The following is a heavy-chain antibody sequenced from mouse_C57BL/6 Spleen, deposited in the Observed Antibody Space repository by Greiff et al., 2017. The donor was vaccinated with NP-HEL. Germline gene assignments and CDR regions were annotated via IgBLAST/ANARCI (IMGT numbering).Heavy chain of an antibody. Sequence: EVKLMGSGGGLVKPGGSLKLSCAASGFTFSDYGMHWVRQAPEKGLEWVSYINSGRSTIYYADTVKGRFTISRDNAKNTLFLQMTSLRSEDTAMYYCARRAVVEGFDYWGQGTTLTVSS. CDR1: GFTFSDYG. V-gene: IGHV5-17*01. CDR3: ARRAVVEGFDY. D-gene: IGHD1-1*01. CDR2: INSGRSTI. J-gene: IGHJ2*01.